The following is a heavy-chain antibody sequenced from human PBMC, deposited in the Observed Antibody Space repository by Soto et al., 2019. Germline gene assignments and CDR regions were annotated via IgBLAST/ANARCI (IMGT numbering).Heavy chain of an antibody. CDR1: GGTFSSYA. J-gene: IGHJ2*01. CDR2: IIPLFGRA. V-gene: IGHV1-69*12. D-gene: IGHD6-25*01. Sequence: QVQLVQSGAEVKKPGSSVKVSCKASGGTFSSYAISWVRQAPGQGLEWMEGIIPLFGRANYAQKFQGRVTITAAASTSTAYMELSSLRSEDTAVYYCAQTLGLAAAGPGRFDLWGRGTLVTVSS. CDR3: AQTLGLAAAGPGRFDL.